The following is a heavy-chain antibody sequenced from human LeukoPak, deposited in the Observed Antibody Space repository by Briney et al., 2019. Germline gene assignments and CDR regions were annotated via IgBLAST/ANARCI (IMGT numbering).Heavy chain of an antibody. Sequence: SETLSLTCTVSGGSISSYYWSWIRQPPGKGLEWIGYIYYSGSTNYNPSLKSRVTISVDTSKNQFSLKLSSVTAADTAVYNCACSYGSGANEPFDYWGQGTLVTVSS. CDR1: GGSISSYY. CDR3: ACSYGSGANEPFDY. D-gene: IGHD3-10*01. CDR2: IYYSGST. J-gene: IGHJ4*02. V-gene: IGHV4-59*01.